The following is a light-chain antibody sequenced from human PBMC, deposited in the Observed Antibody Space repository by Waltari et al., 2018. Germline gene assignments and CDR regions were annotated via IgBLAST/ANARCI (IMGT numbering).Light chain of an antibody. V-gene: IGLV2-23*01. Sequence: QSALTQPASVSGSPGQSITISCTGPSRDVGSYNLVSWYQQHPGKAPKLMIYEGSKRPSGVSNRFSGSKSGNTASLTISGLQAEDEADYYCCSYAGTNYVFGTGTKVTVL. CDR1: SRDVGSYNL. CDR2: EGS. J-gene: IGLJ1*01. CDR3: CSYAGTNYV.